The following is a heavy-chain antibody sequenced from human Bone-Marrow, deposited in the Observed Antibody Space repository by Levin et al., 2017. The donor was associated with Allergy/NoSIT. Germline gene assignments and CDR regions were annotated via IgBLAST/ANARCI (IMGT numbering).Heavy chain of an antibody. J-gene: IGHJ4*02. CDR3: ARDGGFDY. CDR2: INPNSGDT. V-gene: IGHV1-2*02. CDR1: GYTFTDYY. Sequence: GGSLRLSCKASGYTFTDYYMHWVRQAPGQGLEWMAWINPNSGDTNSAQKFQGRVTLTRDTSINTAYMDLNSLRSDDTAVYYCARDGGFDYWGQGTLVTVSS. D-gene: IGHD3-3*01.